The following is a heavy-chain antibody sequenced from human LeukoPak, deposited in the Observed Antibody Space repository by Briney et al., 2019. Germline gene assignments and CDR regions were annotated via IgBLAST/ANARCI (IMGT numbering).Heavy chain of an antibody. V-gene: IGHV3-7*04. CDR3: ARIYDNSGYYDY. Sequence: GGSLRLSCAASGFTFSSSWMTWVRQAPGKGLEWVATIKPDGSEGSYVDSVNGRFTISRDNAKNSLYLQMNSLGAEDTAVYYCARIYDNSGYYDYWGQGTLVTVSS. D-gene: IGHD3-22*01. CDR1: GFTFSSSW. CDR2: IKPDGSEG. J-gene: IGHJ4*02.